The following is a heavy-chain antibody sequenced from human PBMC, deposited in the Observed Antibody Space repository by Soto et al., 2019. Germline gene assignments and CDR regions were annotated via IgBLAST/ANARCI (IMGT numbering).Heavy chain of an antibody. CDR2: IRINSGNT. J-gene: IGHJ4*02. CDR3: ARAIAADGTIDY. Sequence: ASVKVSCKASGYTFTSYGINWVRQAPGQGLEWMGWIRINSGNTNYAQRLQGRVTMTTDTSTSTAYMELRSLTSDDTAMYYCARAIAADGTIDYWGQGTLVTVAS. D-gene: IGHD6-13*01. CDR1: GYTFTSYG. V-gene: IGHV1-18*01.